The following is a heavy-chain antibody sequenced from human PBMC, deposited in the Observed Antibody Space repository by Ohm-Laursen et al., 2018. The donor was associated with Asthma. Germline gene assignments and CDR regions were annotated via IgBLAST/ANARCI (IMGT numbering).Heavy chain of an antibody. CDR2: IYSGGST. V-gene: IGHV3-53*05. Sequence: SLRLSCSAPGFTVSSNYMSWVRQAPGKGLEWVSVIYSGGSTYYADSVKGRFTVSRDDSKNTLYLQMNSLRPDDTAVYYCARDVMEWYLPAFDFWGQGTLVTVSS. D-gene: IGHD3-3*01. CDR3: ARDVMEWYLPAFDF. J-gene: IGHJ4*02. CDR1: GFTVSSNY.